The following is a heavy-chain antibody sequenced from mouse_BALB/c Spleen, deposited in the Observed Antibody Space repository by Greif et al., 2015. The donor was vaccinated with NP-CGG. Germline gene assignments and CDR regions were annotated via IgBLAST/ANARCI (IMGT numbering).Heavy chain of an antibody. CDR2: ISSGGST. Sequence: EVHLVESGGGLVKPGGSLKLSCAASGFTFSSYAMSWVRQTPEKRLEWVASISSGGSTYYPDSVKGRFTISRDNARNILYLQMSSLRSEDTAMYYCARGGGLGAMDYWGQGTSVTVSS. CDR3: ARGGGLGAMDY. CDR1: GFTFSSYA. V-gene: IGHV5-6-5*01. J-gene: IGHJ4*01.